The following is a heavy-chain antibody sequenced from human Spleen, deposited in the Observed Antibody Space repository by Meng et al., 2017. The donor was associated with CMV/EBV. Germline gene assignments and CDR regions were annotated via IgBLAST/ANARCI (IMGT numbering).Heavy chain of an antibody. CDR2: IKQDGSEK. J-gene: IGHJ4*02. Sequence: GGSLRLSCAVSGLTFSSYWMTWVRQAPGKGLEWVANIKQDGSEKYYVDSVKGRFTISKDSAKNSLFLQMNSLRVEDTAVYYCARGGYSSSFYWVDWGQGTLVTVSS. CDR1: GLTFSSYW. CDR3: ARGGYSSSFYWVD. D-gene: IGHD2/OR15-2a*01. V-gene: IGHV3-7*01.